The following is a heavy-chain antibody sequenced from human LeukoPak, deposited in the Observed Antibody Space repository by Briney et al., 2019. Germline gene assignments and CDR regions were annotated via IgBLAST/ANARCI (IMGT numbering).Heavy chain of an antibody. CDR3: ARLADYYYYMDV. CDR1: GYTFIIYG. D-gene: IGHD3-3*02. CDR2: INTYNGNT. J-gene: IGHJ6*03. V-gene: IGHV1-18*01. Sequence: EASVSVSCKASGYTFIIYGISWGRQAPGQGHEWVGWINTYNGNTNYAQKLQGRVTMTTDTSTSTAYMELRGLRSDDTAVYYCARLADYYYYMDVWGKGTTVTVSS.